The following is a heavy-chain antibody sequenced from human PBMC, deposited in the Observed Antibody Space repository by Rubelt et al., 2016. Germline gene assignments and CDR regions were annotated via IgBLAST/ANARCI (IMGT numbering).Heavy chain of an antibody. CDR3: ARDRNYYDSSGYPDY. D-gene: IGHD3-22*01. J-gene: IGHJ4*02. V-gene: IGHV1-2*02. Sequence: APGQGLEWMGWINPNSGGTNYAQKFQGRVTMTRDTSISPAYMELSRLRSDDTAVYYCARDRNYYDSSGYPDYWGQGTLVTVSS. CDR2: INPNSGGT.